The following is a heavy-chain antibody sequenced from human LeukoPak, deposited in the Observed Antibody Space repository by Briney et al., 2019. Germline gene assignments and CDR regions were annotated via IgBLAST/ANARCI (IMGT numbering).Heavy chain of an antibody. J-gene: IGHJ5*02. CDR2: LSSNGGST. Sequence: PGGYLRPXCAASGFTFSSYAMHWVRQAPGKGLEYVSALSSNGGSTYSANSVKGRFTISRDNSKNTLYLQMSSLRAEDMAVYYCARDPPVVVPDNWFDPWGQGTLVTVSS. V-gene: IGHV3-64*01. CDR3: ARDPPVVVPDNWFDP. CDR1: GFTFSSYA. D-gene: IGHD2-21*01.